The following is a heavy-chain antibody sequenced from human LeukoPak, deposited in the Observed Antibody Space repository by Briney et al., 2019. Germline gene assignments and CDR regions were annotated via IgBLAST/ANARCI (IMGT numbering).Heavy chain of an antibody. V-gene: IGHV1-18*01. D-gene: IGHD1-26*01. CDR3: ARDQVVGATAGTFDY. J-gene: IGHJ4*02. CDR2: ISAYNGHT. Sequence: ASVKVSCKASGYTFTNFGISWVRQAPGQGLDWMGWISAYNGHTNYAQKFQGRVTLTTDTSTTTAYMELTNLRSDDTAVYYCARDQVVGATAGTFDYWGQGTLSPSPQ. CDR1: GYTFTNFG.